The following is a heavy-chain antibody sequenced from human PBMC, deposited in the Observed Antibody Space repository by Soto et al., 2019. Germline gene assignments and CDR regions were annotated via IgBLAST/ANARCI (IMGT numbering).Heavy chain of an antibody. CDR2: IHPNTGGT. V-gene: IGHV1-2*04. CDR1: GYTFTDHY. CDR3: ARDYGNYKGDAFDI. J-gene: IGHJ3*02. Sequence: QVQLVQSGAEVKKPGASVKVSCKASGYTFTDHYLHWVRQAPGQGLEWMGWIHPNTGGTNYAQNFRDWVTMTRASSVSTAYMELSRLRSDDTAVYYCARDYGNYKGDAFDIWGQGTMVTVSS. D-gene: IGHD4-17*01.